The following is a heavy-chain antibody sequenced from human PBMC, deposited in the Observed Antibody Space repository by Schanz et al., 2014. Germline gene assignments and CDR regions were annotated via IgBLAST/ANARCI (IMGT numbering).Heavy chain of an antibody. CDR3: AKELNRRGGQTNFYYYYGMDV. J-gene: IGHJ6*02. Sequence: EVHLLESGGGLVQPGGSLRLSCAASGFTVSNSYIHWVRQAPGKGLEWVSTIYSSGSTYYADSVKGRFTISRDNSQNTLYLQMNTLRTEDTAVYYCAKELNRRGGQTNFYYYYGMDVWGQGTTVTVSS. CDR1: GFTVSNSY. D-gene: IGHD5-12*01. V-gene: IGHV3-66*03. CDR2: IYSSGST.